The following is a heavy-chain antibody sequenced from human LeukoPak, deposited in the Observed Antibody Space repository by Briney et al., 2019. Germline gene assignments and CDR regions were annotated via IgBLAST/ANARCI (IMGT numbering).Heavy chain of an antibody. CDR1: GGSTSSYY. CDR3: ARELWRVGFGESQGRSWFDP. J-gene: IGHJ5*02. D-gene: IGHD3-10*01. CDR2: IYTNGST. V-gene: IGHV4-4*07. Sequence: SETLSLTWTVAGGSTSSYYCRWIRQPAGKGMEWIGRIYTNGSTSYNHFPKSRVGMSVDSSKQQFSLKLSSVTAADTAVYYCARELWRVGFGESQGRSWFDPWGQGNLVTVSS.